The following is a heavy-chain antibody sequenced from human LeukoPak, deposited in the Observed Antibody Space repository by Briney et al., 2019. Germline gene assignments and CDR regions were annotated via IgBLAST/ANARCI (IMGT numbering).Heavy chain of an antibody. CDR3: ARVNNWNFFYFDY. V-gene: IGHV4-34*01. D-gene: IGHD1-7*01. J-gene: IGHJ4*02. Sequence: SETLSLTCAVYGGSFSGYYWSWIRQPPGKGLEWIGEINHSGSTNYNPSLKSRATISVDTSKNQFSLKLSSVTAADTAVYYCARVNNWNFFYFDYWGQGTLVTVSS. CDR1: GGSFSGYY. CDR2: INHSGST.